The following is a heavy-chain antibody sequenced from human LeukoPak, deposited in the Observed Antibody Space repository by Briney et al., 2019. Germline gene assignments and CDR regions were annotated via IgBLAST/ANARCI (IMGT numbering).Heavy chain of an antibody. V-gene: IGHV1-18*01. CDR1: GYNFTTYG. J-gene: IGHJ6*02. CDR3: ARDAGDGMDV. CDR2: ISCYNGNS. Sequence: ASVKVSCKASGYNFTTYGVSWVRQAPGQRPEGMGWISCYNGNSKPSEKFQGRVTMTIETSTSTVYMELRTLKNDDTAVYYCARDAGDGMDVWGLGTTVIVSS.